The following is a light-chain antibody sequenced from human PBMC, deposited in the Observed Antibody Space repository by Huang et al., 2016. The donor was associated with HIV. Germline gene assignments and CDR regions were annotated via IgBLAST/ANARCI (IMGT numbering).Light chain of an antibody. CDR1: QSLIHSNGNTY. CDR3: MQGTHLFT. J-gene: IGKJ4*01. Sequence: VVLTQSPLYLSVTLGQPASISCRSSQSLIHSNGNTYLNWFQQRPGQSPRRLICQVSRRDSGVPDRFSGSGSGTDFTLKISRVEAEDVGVYYCMQGTHLFTFGGGTRVDIK. V-gene: IGKV2-30*02. CDR2: QVS.